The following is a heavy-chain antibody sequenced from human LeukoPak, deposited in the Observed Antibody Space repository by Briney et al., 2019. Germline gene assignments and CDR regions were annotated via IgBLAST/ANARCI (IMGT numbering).Heavy chain of an antibody. J-gene: IGHJ6*02. CDR2: ISAYNGNT. Sequence: ASVKVSCKASGYTFTSYGISWVRQAPGQGLEWMGWISAYNGNTNYAQKLQGRVTMTTDTSTSTAYMELRSLRSDDTAVYYCARESWSTNYFYYGMDVWGQGTTVTVSS. CDR1: GYTFTSYG. D-gene: IGHD2-2*01. V-gene: IGHV1-18*01. CDR3: ARESWSTNYFYYGMDV.